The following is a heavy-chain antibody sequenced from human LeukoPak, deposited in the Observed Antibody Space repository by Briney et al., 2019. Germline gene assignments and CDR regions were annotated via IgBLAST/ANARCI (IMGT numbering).Heavy chain of an antibody. CDR2: ISTSGAST. V-gene: IGHV3-48*03. J-gene: IGHJ4*02. Sequence: GGSLRLSCAASGFTFSSFEMNWVRQAPGKGLEWISYISTSGASTYYADSVKGRFTVSRDNAKNSMFLRMDTLRAEDTAVYYCARERGYNYGYSGYYDQWGQGILVTVSP. CDR3: ARERGYNYGYSGYYDQ. CDR1: GFTFSSFE. D-gene: IGHD5-18*01.